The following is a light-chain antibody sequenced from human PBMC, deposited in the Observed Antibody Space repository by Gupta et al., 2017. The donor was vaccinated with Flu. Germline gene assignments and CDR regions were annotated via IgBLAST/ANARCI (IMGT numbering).Light chain of an antibody. CDR2: EVT. CDR1: SSDVGGYNF. J-gene: IGLJ3*02. CDR3: SSKAGTNNWV. Sequence: QSALTQPPSASGSPGQSVTIPCTGTSSDVGGYNFVSWYQQYPGKAPKVIIYEVTKRPSGVPDRFSGSKSGNTASLTVSGLQAEDEADYYCSSKAGTNNWVFGGRTKVTV. V-gene: IGLV2-8*01.